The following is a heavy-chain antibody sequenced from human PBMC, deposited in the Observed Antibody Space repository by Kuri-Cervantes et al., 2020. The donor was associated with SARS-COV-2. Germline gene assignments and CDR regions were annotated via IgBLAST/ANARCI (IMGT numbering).Heavy chain of an antibody. CDR1: GYTFTSYY. Sequence: ASVKVSCKASGYTFTSYYMHWVRQAPGQGLEWMGIINPSGGSTSYAQKFQGRVTMTRDTSTSTVYMELSSLRSEDTAVYYCASEIFYDFWSGYYTGIGSGEPPGYWGQGTLVTVS. CDR3: ASEIFYDFWSGYYTGIGSGEPPGY. V-gene: IGHV1-46*03. D-gene: IGHD3-3*01. J-gene: IGHJ4*02. CDR2: INPSGGST.